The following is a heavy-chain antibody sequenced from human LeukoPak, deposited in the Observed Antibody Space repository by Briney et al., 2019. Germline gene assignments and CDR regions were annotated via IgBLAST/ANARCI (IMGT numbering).Heavy chain of an antibody. CDR2: ISAYNGNT. Sequence: ASVKVSCKASGYTFTSYGISWVRQAPGQGLEWMGWISAYNGNTNYAQKLEGRVTMTTDASTSTAYMELRSLRSDDTAVYYCARDVMVAATTHAFDYGGQGTLVTVSS. CDR3: ARDVMVAATTHAFDY. D-gene: IGHD2-15*01. J-gene: IGHJ4*02. CDR1: GYTFTSYG. V-gene: IGHV1-18*01.